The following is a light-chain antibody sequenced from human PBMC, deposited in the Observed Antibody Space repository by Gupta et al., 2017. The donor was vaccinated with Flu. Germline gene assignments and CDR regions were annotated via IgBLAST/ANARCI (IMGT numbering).Light chain of an antibody. J-gene: IGKJ1*01. V-gene: IGKV1-33*01. CDR2: DAS. Sequence: DIPMTQSPSSLSASAGDRVSITCQASRDISHYLGWYQQKPGKAPKLLIYDASNLETGVPSRFSGSGSGTDFTLTISNLQAEDVGTYYCQQEYYLPWTFGQGTRVEIK. CDR1: RDISHY. CDR3: QQEYYLPWT.